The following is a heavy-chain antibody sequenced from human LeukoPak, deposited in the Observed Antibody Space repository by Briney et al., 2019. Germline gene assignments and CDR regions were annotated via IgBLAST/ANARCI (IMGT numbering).Heavy chain of an antibody. CDR2: IYYSGST. Sequence: PSETLSLTCTVSGGSISSYYWSWIRQPPRKGLEGIGYIYYSGSTNYNPSLKSRVTISVDTSKNQFSLKLSSVTAADTAVYYCARSKGSFDYWGQGTLVTVSS. CDR1: GGSISSYY. V-gene: IGHV4-59*01. CDR3: ARSKGSFDY. D-gene: IGHD5/OR15-5a*01. J-gene: IGHJ4*02.